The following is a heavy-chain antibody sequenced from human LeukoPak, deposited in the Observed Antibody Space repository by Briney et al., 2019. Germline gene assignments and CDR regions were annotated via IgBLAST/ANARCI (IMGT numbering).Heavy chain of an antibody. D-gene: IGHD6-13*01. CDR1: GGTFSSHA. J-gene: IGHJ6*03. CDR2: IIPIFGTA. V-gene: IGHV1-69*05. Sequence: SVKVTCKASGGTFSSHAISWVRQAPGQGLEWMGRIIPIFGTANYAQKFQGRVTITTDESTSTAYMELSSLRSEDTAVYYCASTPYSRQSYYYYYMDVWGKGTTVTVSS. CDR3: ASTPYSRQSYYYYYMDV.